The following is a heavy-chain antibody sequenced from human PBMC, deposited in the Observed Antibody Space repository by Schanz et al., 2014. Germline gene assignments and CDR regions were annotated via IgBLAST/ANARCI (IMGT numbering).Heavy chain of an antibody. D-gene: IGHD4-17*01. V-gene: IGHV4-31*03. CDR3: ARDRGHGDLPGDI. CDR2: ISYSGST. Sequence: QVQLQASGPGLVKPSQTLSLTCTVSGGSVSSGGDYWSWIRQHPGKGLEWIGFISYSGSTYYNPSLKSRVAISVDTTKNQCSRNLSSATAADTAVYYCARDRGHGDLPGDIWGQGTMVTVAS. J-gene: IGHJ3*02. CDR1: GGSVSSGGDY.